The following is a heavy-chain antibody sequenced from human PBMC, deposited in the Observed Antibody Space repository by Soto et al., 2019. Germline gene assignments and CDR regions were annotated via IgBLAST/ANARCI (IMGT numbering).Heavy chain of an antibody. Sequence: SVKVSCKASGGTFSSYAISWVRQAPGQGLEWMGGIIPIFGTANYAQKFQGRVTITADESTSTAYMELSSLRSEDTAVYYCARLLEVPAADYYYYGMDVCGQGTTVTVSS. J-gene: IGHJ6*02. CDR1: GGTFSSYA. V-gene: IGHV1-69*13. CDR3: ARLLEVPAADYYYYGMDV. CDR2: IIPIFGTA. D-gene: IGHD2-2*01.